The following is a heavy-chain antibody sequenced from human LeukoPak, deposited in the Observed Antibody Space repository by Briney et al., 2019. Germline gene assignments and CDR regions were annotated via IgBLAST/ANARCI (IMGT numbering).Heavy chain of an antibody. D-gene: IGHD6-13*01. Sequence: GGSLRLSCAASGFTFSSYSMNWVRQAPGKGLEWVSYISSSSSTIYYADSVKGRFTISRDNAKNSLYLQMNSLRAEDTAVYYCARDPSSWYYMDVWGKGTTVTVSS. CDR1: GFTFSSYS. J-gene: IGHJ6*03. CDR3: ARDPSSWYYMDV. V-gene: IGHV3-48*01. CDR2: ISSSSSTI.